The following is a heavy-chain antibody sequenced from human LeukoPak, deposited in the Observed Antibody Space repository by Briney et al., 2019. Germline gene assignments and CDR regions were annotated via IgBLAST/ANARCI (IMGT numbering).Heavy chain of an antibody. V-gene: IGHV1-24*01. Sequence: ASVKVSCKVSGYTLTELSMHWVRQAPGEGLEWMGGFDPEDGETIYAQKFQGRVTMTEDTSTDTAYMEVSSLRSEHTAVYYCAPSWGSSGWYSWFDPWGQGTLVTVSS. CDR2: FDPEDGET. D-gene: IGHD6-19*01. CDR3: APSWGSSGWYSWFDP. CDR1: GYTLTELS. J-gene: IGHJ5*02.